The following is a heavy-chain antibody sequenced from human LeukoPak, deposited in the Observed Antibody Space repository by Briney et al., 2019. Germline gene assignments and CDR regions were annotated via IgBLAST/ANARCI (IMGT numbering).Heavy chain of an antibody. J-gene: IGHJ4*02. CDR3: ARGSMVTFGGVIENFDY. CDR2: IWYDGSKR. V-gene: IGHV3-33*01. Sequence: GGALRLSCAASGFTFSNYGIHGVRQAPGKGLEGVAVIWYDGSKRYYADSVKGRFTISRDNAKNTVYLQMDSLTAEDTAVYYCARGSMVTFGGVIENFDYWGQGTLVTVSS. CDR1: GFTFSNYG. D-gene: IGHD3-16*02.